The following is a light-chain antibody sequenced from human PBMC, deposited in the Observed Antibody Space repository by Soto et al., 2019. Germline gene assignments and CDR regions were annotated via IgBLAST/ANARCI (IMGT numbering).Light chain of an antibody. CDR2: DVS. Sequence: QSALTQPASVSASPGQSITISCSGSSSDVGGNKYVSWYQQHPGKAPKVVIYDVSNRPSGVSSRFSGSKSGNTASLTISGLQAEDEADYYCGSFTRCSTSVVFGGGTKLTVL. CDR1: SSDVGGNKY. V-gene: IGLV2-14*03. J-gene: IGLJ2*01. CDR3: GSFTRCSTSVV.